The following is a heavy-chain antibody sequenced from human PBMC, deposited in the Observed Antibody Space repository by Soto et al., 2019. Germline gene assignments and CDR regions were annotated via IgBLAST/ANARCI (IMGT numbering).Heavy chain of an antibody. CDR3: AKALGELSPESYDY. CDR2: ISGGGSTK. J-gene: IGHJ4*02. Sequence: GGSLRLSCAASGFVFSSYAMSWVRQAPGKGLEWVSAISGGGSTKYYAGSVKGRFTISRDSSKNTLYLQMNSLRPEDTAVYYCAKALGELSPESYDYWGQGTLVTVSS. D-gene: IGHD3-16*02. V-gene: IGHV3-23*01. CDR1: GFVFSSYA.